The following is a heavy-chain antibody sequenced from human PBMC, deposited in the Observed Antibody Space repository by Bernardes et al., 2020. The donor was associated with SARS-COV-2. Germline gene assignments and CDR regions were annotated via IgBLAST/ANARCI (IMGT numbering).Heavy chain of an antibody. CDR1: GYTLTDYY. V-gene: IGHV1-2*02. CDR2: INPKSGDT. D-gene: IGHD1-26*01. CDR3: ASVTWSQRDGFDV. J-gene: IGHJ3*01. Sequence: ASVKVSCQASGYTLTDYYLHWVRQAPGQGLEWMGWINPKSGDTNYAQNFQGRVTLTRDTSISTGYMDLNRLTSDDTAVYYCASVTWSQRDGFDVWGQGTMVTVSS.